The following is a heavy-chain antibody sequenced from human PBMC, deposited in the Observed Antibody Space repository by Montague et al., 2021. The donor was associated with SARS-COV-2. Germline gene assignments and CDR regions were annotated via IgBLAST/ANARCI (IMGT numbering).Heavy chain of an antibody. V-gene: IGHV4-39*01. Sequence: SETLSLTCTVSGGSISSSSNYWGWIRQPPGKGLEWIGSIYYSGSTYYXASLKSRVTIFVDTSKNQFSLKLNSVTAAATAVYYCARLVWFGELSSENWFDPWGQGTLVTVSS. D-gene: IGHD3-10*01. CDR2: IYYSGST. CDR1: GGSISSSSNY. J-gene: IGHJ5*02. CDR3: ARLVWFGELSSENWFDP.